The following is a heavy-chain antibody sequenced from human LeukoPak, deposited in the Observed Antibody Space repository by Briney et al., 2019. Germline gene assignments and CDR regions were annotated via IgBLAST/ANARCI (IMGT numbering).Heavy chain of an antibody. CDR3: ARGLPTGVDAFDI. D-gene: IGHD4-23*01. CDR2: ITSGDSTT. J-gene: IGHJ3*02. CDR1: EFTFRGYN. Sequence: GGSLRLSCAASEFTFRGYNMNWIRQAPGKGLEWVSHITSGDSTTFYADSVNGRFTISRDNAMNSLYLEMNSLRAEDTAVYYCARGLPTGVDAFDIWGQGTMVTVSS. V-gene: IGHV3-11*04.